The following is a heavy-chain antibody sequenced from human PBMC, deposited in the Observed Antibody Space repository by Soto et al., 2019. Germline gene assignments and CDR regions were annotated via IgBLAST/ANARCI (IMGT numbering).Heavy chain of an antibody. J-gene: IGHJ6*02. Sequence: GGSLRLSCAASGFTFSSYSMNWVRQAPGKGLEWVSSISSSSSYIYYTDSVKGRFTISRDNAKNSLYLQMNSLRAEDTAVYYCARDGQQQLVDYYYYGMDVWGQGTTVTVSS. D-gene: IGHD6-13*01. CDR3: ARDGQQQLVDYYYYGMDV. CDR1: GFTFSSYS. CDR2: ISSSSSYI. V-gene: IGHV3-21*01.